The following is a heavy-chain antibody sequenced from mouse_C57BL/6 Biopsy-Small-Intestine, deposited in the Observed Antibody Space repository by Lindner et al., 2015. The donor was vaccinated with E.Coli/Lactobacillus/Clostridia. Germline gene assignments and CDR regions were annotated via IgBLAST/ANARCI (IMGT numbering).Heavy chain of an antibody. D-gene: IGHD1-1*01. CDR3: ARDSSSWYYYYYGMDV. V-gene: IGHV1-14*01. Sequence: SVKVSCKASGYTFTSYGISWVRQAPGQGLEWMGWISAYNGNTNYAQKLQGRVTMTTDTSTSTAYVELRSLRSDDTAVYYCARDSSSWYYYYYGMDVWGQGTTVTVSS. J-gene: IGHJ1*01. CDR2: ISAYNGNT. CDR1: GYTFTSYG.